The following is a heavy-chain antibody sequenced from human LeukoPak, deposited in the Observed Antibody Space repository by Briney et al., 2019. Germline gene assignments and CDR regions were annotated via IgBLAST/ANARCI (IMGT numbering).Heavy chain of an antibody. CDR2: INPSVDGT. CDR1: GSTFSSSY. J-gene: IGHJ4*02. CDR3: ACGPPVRLGELDY. V-gene: IGHV1-46*01. D-gene: IGHD3-16*01. Sequence: GASVKVSCKASGSTFSSSYFHWVRQAPGQGLEWMAIINPSVDGTNYAQRFQDRLTMTSDTSTSTVYMELSTLRSEDTAVYYCACGPPVRLGELDYWGQGTLVTVSS.